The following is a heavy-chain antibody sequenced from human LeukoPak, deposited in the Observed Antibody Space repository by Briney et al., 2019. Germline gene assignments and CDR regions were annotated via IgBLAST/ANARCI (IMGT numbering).Heavy chain of an antibody. CDR2: ISAYNGNT. CDR1: GYTFTSYG. V-gene: IGHV1-18*01. J-gene: IGHJ5*02. CDR3: ARDSQWLVPCWFDP. D-gene: IGHD6-19*01. Sequence: ASVKVSCKASGYTFTSYGISWVRQAPGQGLEWMGWISAYNGNTNYAQKLQGRVTMTTDTSTSTAYMELRSLRSDDTAVYYCARDSQWLVPCWFDPWGQGTLVTVSS.